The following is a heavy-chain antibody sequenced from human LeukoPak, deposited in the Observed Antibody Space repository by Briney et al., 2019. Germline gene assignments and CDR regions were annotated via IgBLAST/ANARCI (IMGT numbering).Heavy chain of an antibody. V-gene: IGHV4-4*07. Sequence: PSETLSLTCTVCGGSISSYYWSWIRQPAGKGLEWIGRIYTSGSTNYNPSLKSRVTMSVDTSKNQFSLKLSSVTAADTAVYYCAREDTAMVWDNWFDPWGQGTLVTVSS. CDR2: IYTSGST. D-gene: IGHD5-18*01. CDR1: GGSISSYY. CDR3: AREDTAMVWDNWFDP. J-gene: IGHJ5*02.